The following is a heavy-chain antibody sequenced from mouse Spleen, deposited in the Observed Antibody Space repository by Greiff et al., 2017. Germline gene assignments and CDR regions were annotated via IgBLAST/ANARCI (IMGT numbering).Heavy chain of an antibody. V-gene: IGHV1-69*01. Sequence: QVQLQQPGAELVMPGASVKLSCKASGYTFTSYWMHWVKQRPGQGLEWIGEIDPSDSYTNYNQKFKGKATLTVDKSSSTAYMQLSSLTSEDSAVYYCARLGSYYGSSWFAYWGQGTLVTVSA. D-gene: IGHD1-1*01. CDR2: IDPSDSYT. J-gene: IGHJ3*01. CDR1: GYTFTSYW. CDR3: ARLGSYYGSSWFAY.